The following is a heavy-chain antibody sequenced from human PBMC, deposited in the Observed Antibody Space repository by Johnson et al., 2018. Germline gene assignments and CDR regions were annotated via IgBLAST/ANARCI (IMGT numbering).Heavy chain of an antibody. D-gene: IGHD6-19*01. J-gene: IGHJ6*03. V-gene: IGHV3-30*18. CDR2: ISYDGSNK. CDR1: GFTFSSYG. Sequence: QVQLVQSGGGVVQPGRSLRLSCAASGFTFSSYGMHWVRQAPGKGLEWVAVISYDGSNKYYADSVKGRFTISRDNSKNTLYLQMNSLRAEDTAVYYCAKASRGWYAPAYYSYMDVWGKGTTVTVSS. CDR3: AKASRGWYAPAYYSYMDV.